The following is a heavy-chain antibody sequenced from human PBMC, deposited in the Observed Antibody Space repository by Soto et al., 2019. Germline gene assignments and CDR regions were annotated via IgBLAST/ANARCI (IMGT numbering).Heavy chain of an antibody. CDR3: ATQTISYRLDI. D-gene: IGHD3-3*01. CDR1: GDSITSRNW. V-gene: IGHV4-4*02. CDR2: MHYDGTT. J-gene: IGHJ6*02. Sequence: PSETLSLTCGVSGDSITSRNWWAWVRQTPGKGLEWIGEMHYDGTTNYNPSLKSRVITSIDTTRNQFSLRLKSLTAADTALYYCATQTISYRLDIWGQGTMATVS.